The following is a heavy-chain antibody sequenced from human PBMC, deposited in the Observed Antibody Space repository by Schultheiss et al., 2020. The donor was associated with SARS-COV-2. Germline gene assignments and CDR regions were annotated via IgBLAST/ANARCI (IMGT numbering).Heavy chain of an antibody. CDR3: ARDDRYSGSGWFDP. D-gene: IGHD1-26*01. V-gene: IGHV4-31*03. J-gene: IGHJ5*02. CDR1: GGSISSGGYY. Sequence: SETLSLTCTVSGGSISSGGYYWSWIRQHPGKGLEWIGYIYYSGSTYYNPSLKSRLTISIDPSKNQFSLKLSSVTAADTAMYFCARDDRYSGSGWFDPWGQGTLVTVSS. CDR2: IYYSGST.